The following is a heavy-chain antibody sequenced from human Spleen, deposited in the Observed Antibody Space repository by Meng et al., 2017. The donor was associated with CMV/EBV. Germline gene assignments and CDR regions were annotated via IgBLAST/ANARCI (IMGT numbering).Heavy chain of an antibody. Sequence: GESLKISCAASGLTFSFYGMHWVRQAPGKGLEWVAFIWHDGSNKYYADSVRGRLTISRDKSKNTVYVQMDGLVIEDTAVYYCATNRPRRGFLEWLSFRPSSTNYYYYGMDVWGQGTTVTVSS. D-gene: IGHD3-3*01. V-gene: IGHV3-30*02. CDR3: ATNRPRRGFLEWLSFRPSSTNYYYYGMDV. J-gene: IGHJ6*02. CDR2: IWHDGSNK. CDR1: GLTFSFYG.